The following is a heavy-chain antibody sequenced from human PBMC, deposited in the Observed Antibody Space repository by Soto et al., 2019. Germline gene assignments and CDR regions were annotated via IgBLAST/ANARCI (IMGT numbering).Heavy chain of an antibody. D-gene: IGHD6-19*01. CDR3: ARPSVAGAGYFQH. V-gene: IGHV4-31*03. Sequence: QVQLQESGPGLVKPSQTLSLTCTVSGGSVSGGVYYWNWLRQHPEKGLEWIWSVYYSVSTYYNPSLRSRVSITADTSKNQCSRKLGSVTVADTTVYYCARPSVAGAGYFQHWGQGTQVIVSP. CDR1: GGSVSGGVYY. J-gene: IGHJ1*01. CDR2: VYYSVST.